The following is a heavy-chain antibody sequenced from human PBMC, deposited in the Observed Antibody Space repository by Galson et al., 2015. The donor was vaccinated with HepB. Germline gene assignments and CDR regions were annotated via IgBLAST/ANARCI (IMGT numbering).Heavy chain of an antibody. J-gene: IGHJ3*02. CDR1: GFRFSRYG. CDR2: TSYDGSHQ. V-gene: IGHV3-30*18. D-gene: IGHD6-19*01. CDR3: AKGDKLGWSTHDAFHI. Sequence: SLRLSCAASGFRFSRYGMDWVRQAPGQGLEWVAVTSYDGSHQYYGDSVKGRFTISRDNSKSTLFLQMNSLRAEDTAVYYCAKGDKLGWSTHDAFHIWGQGTVVTVSS.